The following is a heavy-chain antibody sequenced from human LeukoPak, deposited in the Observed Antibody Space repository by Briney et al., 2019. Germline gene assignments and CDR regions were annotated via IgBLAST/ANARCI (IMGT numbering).Heavy chain of an antibody. CDR1: GGSFSGYY. CDR3: ARDRPPYYYGSGSYIDY. J-gene: IGHJ4*02. Sequence: SETLSLTCAVYGGSFSGYYWSWIRQPPGKGLEWIGEINHSGSTNYNPSLKSRVTISVDTSKNQFSLKLSSVTAADTAVYYCARDRPPYYYGSGSYIDYWGQGTLVTVYS. CDR2: INHSGST. V-gene: IGHV4-34*01. D-gene: IGHD3-10*01.